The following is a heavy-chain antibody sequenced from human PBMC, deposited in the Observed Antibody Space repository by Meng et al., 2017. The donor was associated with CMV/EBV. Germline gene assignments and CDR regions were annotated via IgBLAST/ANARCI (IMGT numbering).Heavy chain of an antibody. CDR3: ARMFNYDFSRGGMDV. J-gene: IGHJ6*02. CDR1: GFTFSDYY. V-gene: IGHV3-74*01. CDR2: IHSDGVSA. Sequence: GESLKISCAASGFTFSDYYMSWIRQAPGKGLVWISRIHSDGVSADYAGSVMGRFTISRDNAKNTVYLQMNSLRPEDTAVYYCARMFNYDFSRGGMDVWGQGTTVTVSS. D-gene: IGHD3-3*01.